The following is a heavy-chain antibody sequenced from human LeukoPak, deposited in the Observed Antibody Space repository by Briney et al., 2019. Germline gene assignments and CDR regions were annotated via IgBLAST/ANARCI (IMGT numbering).Heavy chain of an antibody. CDR1: GYTFTSNY. CDR2: IYPRDGST. J-gene: IGHJ1*01. V-gene: IGHV1-46*01. CDR3: AFFYDSSGYYYEYFQH. D-gene: IGHD3-22*01. Sequence: ASVTVSCKASGYTFTSNYIHWVRQAPGQGLEWMGMIYPRDGSTSYAQKFQGRVTMTEDTSTDTAYMELSTLRSEDTAVYYCAFFYDSSGYYYEYFQHWGQGTLVTVSS.